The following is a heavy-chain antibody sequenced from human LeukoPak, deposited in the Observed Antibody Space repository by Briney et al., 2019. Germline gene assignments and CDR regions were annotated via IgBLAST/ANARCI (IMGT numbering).Heavy chain of an antibody. CDR1: GFTFSSYS. Sequence: GGSLRLSCAASGFTFSSYSMNWVRQAPGKGLEWVSSISSSSSYIYYADSVKGRFTISRDNAKNSLYLQMNSLRAEDTAVYYCAGRGDGNLYYFDHWGQGTLVTASS. V-gene: IGHV3-21*01. D-gene: IGHD5-24*01. J-gene: IGHJ4*02. CDR2: ISSSSSYI. CDR3: AGRGDGNLYYFDH.